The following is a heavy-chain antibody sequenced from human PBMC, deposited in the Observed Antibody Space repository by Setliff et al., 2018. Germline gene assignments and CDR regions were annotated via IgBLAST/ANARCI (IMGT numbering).Heavy chain of an antibody. J-gene: IGHJ4*02. CDR3: ARDSSHFIRVLDS. D-gene: IGHD3-10*01. CDR2: ISDGGINT. V-gene: IGHV3-23*01. Sequence: GGSLSLSCVASGFTFSNYAINWVRQAPGQGLEWVSGISDGGINTDYADSVKGRFTISRDNAKNSLFLQMDNLRAEDTAQYFCARDSSHFIRVLDSWGQGTLVTVSS. CDR1: GFTFSNYA.